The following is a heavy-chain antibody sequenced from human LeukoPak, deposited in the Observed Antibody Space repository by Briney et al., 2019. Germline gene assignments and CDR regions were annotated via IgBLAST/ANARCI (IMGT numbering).Heavy chain of an antibody. CDR1: GFTFSSYS. J-gene: IGHJ4*02. CDR3: AREDNYDILTGYSKSIDY. Sequence: GGSLRLSCAASGFTFSSYSMNWVRQAPGKGLGWVSSISSSSRYIYYADSVKGRFTISRDNAKNSLYLQMNSLRAEDTAVYYCAREDNYDILTGYSKSIDYWGQGTLVTVSS. CDR2: ISSSSRYI. V-gene: IGHV3-21*01. D-gene: IGHD3-9*01.